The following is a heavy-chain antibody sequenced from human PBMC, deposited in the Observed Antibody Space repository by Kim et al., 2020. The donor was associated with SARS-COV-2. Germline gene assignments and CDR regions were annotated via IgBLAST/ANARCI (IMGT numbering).Heavy chain of an antibody. CDR1: GGTFSSYA. CDR2: IIPILGIA. Sequence: SVKVSCKASGGTFSSYAISWVRQAPGQGLEWMGRIIPILGIANYAQKFQGRVTITADKSTSTAYMELSSLRSEDTAVYYCARDGIVNHRAFDIWGQGTMVTVSS. J-gene: IGHJ3*02. D-gene: IGHD3-22*01. CDR3: ARDGIVNHRAFDI. V-gene: IGHV1-69*04.